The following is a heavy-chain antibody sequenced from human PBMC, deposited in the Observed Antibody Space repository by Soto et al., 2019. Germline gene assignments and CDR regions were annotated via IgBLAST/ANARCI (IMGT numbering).Heavy chain of an antibody. CDR2: ISWNSGSI. V-gene: IGHV3-9*01. CDR1: GFTFDDYA. D-gene: IGHD2-15*01. Sequence: EVQLVESGGGLVQPGRSLRLSCAASGFTFDDYAMHWVRQAPGKGLEWVSGISWNSGSIGYADSVKGRFTISRDNAKNSLYLQMNSLRAEDTALYYCARSGGSFRPFDSWGLGTLVTVSS. CDR3: ARSGGSFRPFDS. J-gene: IGHJ4*02.